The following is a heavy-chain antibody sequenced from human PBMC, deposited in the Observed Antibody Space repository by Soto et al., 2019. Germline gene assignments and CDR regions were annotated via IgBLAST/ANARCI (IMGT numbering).Heavy chain of an antibody. CDR3: ARYRISGSWSKFDY. D-gene: IGHD6-13*01. Sequence: LSLTCTVSGLTISSASYYWSWIRQHPGKGLEWVGNIYYNGSTYYSPSLKSRVTLWVDTSKNQFSLRLASVTAADTAVYYCARYRISGSWSKFDYWGQGTLVTVSS. CDR2: IYYNGST. CDR1: GLTISSASYY. J-gene: IGHJ4*02. V-gene: IGHV4-31*03.